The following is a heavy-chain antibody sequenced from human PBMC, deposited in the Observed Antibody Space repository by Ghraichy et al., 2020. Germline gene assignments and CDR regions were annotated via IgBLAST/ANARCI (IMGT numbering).Heavy chain of an antibody. CDR2: VYYSGST. Sequence: GSLRLSCTVSGGSIISSSYYWGWIRQPPGKGLEWIGSVYYSGSTYYNPSLKSRVTISVDTSKKHFSLKLSSVTAADTAVYYCASYSGYFAYWGQGTLVTVSS. V-gene: IGHV4-39*02. D-gene: IGHD3-10*01. J-gene: IGHJ4*02. CDR3: ASYSGYFAY. CDR1: GGSIISSSYY.